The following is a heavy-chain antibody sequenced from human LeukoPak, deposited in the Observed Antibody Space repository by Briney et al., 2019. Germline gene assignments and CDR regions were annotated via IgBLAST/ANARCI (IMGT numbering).Heavy chain of an antibody. J-gene: IGHJ6*03. V-gene: IGHV1-18*01. CDR1: GYTFTNYG. CDR2: ISVYNGNT. D-gene: IGHD4-17*01. Sequence: GASVKVSCKASGYTFTNYGISWVRQAPGQGLEWMGWISVYNGNTNYAQKLQGRVTMTTDTSTSTAYMELRSLRSDDTAVYYCARDRLTTCYMDVWGKGTTVTVSS. CDR3: ARDRLTTCYMDV.